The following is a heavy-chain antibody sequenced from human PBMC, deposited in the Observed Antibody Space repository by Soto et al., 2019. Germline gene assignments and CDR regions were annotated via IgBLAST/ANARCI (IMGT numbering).Heavy chain of an antibody. CDR3: ARGSSGWYRYYYYYYGMDV. CDR2: INHSGST. J-gene: IGHJ6*02. V-gene: IGHV4-34*01. D-gene: IGHD6-19*01. Sequence: KASETLSLTCAVYGGSFSGYYWSWIRQPPGKGLEWIGEINHSGSTNYNPSLKSRVTISVDTSKNQFSLKLSSVTAADTAVYYCARGSSGWYRYYYYYYGMDVWGQGTTVTVSS. CDR1: GGSFSGYY.